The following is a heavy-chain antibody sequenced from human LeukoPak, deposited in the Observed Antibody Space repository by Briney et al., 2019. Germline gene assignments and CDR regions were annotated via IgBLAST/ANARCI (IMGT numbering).Heavy chain of an antibody. D-gene: IGHD2-21*02. Sequence: PSETLSLTCTVSGGSISSSSYYWGWIRQPPGKGLEWIGSIYYSGSTYYNPSLKSRVTISVDTSKNQFSLKLSSVTAADTAVYYCARRRHIVVVTAIQDYMDVWGKGTTVTVSS. CDR2: IYYSGST. J-gene: IGHJ6*03. CDR3: ARRRHIVVVTAIQDYMDV. CDR1: GGSISSSSYY. V-gene: IGHV4-39*01.